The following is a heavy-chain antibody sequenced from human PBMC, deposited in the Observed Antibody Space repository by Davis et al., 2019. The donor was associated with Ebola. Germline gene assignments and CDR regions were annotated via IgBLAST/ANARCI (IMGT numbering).Heavy chain of an antibody. V-gene: IGHV4-34*01. D-gene: IGHD2-2*01. Sequence: MPSETLSLTCAVYGGSFSGYYWSWIRQPPGKGLEWIGEINHSGSTNYNPSLKSRVNISVDTSKNQFSLKLSSVTAADTAVYYCARALPRYCSSTSCQRGGWFDPWGQGTLVTVSS. CDR3: ARALPRYCSSTSCQRGGWFDP. J-gene: IGHJ5*02. CDR1: GGSFSGYY. CDR2: INHSGST.